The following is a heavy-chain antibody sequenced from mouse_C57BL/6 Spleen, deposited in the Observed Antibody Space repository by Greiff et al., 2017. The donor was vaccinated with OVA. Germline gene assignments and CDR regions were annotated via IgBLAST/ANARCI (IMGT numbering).Heavy chain of an antibody. J-gene: IGHJ4*01. D-gene: IGHD2-3*01. CDR3: ATFYDGSHYAMDY. V-gene: IGHV1-75*01. CDR2: IFPGSGST. CDR1: GYTFTDYY. Sequence: VQLQQSGPELVKPGASVKISCKASGYTFTDYYINWVKQRPGQGLEWIGWIFPGSGSTYYNEKFKGKATLTVDKSSSTAYMLLSSLTSEDSAVYFCATFYDGSHYAMDYWGQGTSVTVSS.